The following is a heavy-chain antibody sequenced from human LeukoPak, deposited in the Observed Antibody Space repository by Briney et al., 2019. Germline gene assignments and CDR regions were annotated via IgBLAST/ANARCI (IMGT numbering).Heavy chain of an antibody. CDR3: ARRDEYTYGQAPPHFDS. CDR2: IYPGDSDT. Sequence: GESLKISCKGSGYSFNNYWIGWVRQMPGKGLEWMGIIYPGDSDTKYSPSFQGQVTISADKSITTAYLQWSSLKASDTAMYYCARRDEYTYGQAPPHFDSWGQGTLVTVSS. CDR1: GYSFNNYW. D-gene: IGHD3-16*01. V-gene: IGHV5-51*01. J-gene: IGHJ4*02.